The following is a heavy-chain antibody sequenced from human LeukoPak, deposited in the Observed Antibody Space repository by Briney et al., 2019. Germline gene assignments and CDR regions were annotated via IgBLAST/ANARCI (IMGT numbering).Heavy chain of an antibody. CDR2: IRSKANNYAT. V-gene: IGHV3-73*01. J-gene: IGHJ6*01. Sequence: PGGSLRLSCAASGFTFGVSAMHWVRQASGKGLEWVGRIRSKANNYATEYDASVKGRFTISRDDSKNTAYLQMNSLRTEDTAVYYCTRHTMDVWGQGTTVTVSS. CDR1: GFTFGVSA. CDR3: TRHTMDV.